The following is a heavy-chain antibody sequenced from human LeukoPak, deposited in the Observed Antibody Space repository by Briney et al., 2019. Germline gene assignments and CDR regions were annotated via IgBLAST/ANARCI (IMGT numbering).Heavy chain of an antibody. CDR1: GFTFTSSA. D-gene: IGHD3-10*01. CDR3: AADREGFGELFDY. CDR2: IVVGSGNT. Sequence: ASVKVSCTPSGFTFTSSAMQWVRQARGQRLEWIGWIVVGSGNTNYAQKFQERVTITRDMSTSTAYMELSSLRSEDTAVYYCAADREGFGELFDYWGQGTLVTVSS. V-gene: IGHV1-58*02. J-gene: IGHJ4*02.